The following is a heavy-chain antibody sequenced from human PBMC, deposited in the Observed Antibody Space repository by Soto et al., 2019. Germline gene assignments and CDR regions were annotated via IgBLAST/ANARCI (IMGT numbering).Heavy chain of an antibody. Sequence: PSETLSLTCAVYGGSFSGYYWSWIRQPPGKGLEWIGEINHSGSTNYNPSLKSRVTISVDTSKNQFSLKLSSVTAADTAVYYCARGPSQPAAFPAQDFWGQGTTVTVSS. CDR1: GGSFSGYY. CDR2: INHSGST. V-gene: IGHV4-34*01. D-gene: IGHD2-2*01. CDR3: ARGPSQPAAFPAQDF. J-gene: IGHJ6*02.